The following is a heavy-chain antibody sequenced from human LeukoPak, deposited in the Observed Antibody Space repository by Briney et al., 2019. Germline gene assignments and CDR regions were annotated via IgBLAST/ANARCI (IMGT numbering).Heavy chain of an antibody. D-gene: IGHD4-11*01. CDR1: GGSISSSLYH. V-gene: IGHV4-39*07. J-gene: IGHJ2*01. CDR2: IYYTGTT. CDR3: ARVYSIHWYFDL. Sequence: PSETLSLTCTVSGGSISSSLYHWGWIRQSPGKNLEWLGSIYYTGTTHYNPSLKSRVTISVDTSKNQFSLKLSSVTAADTAVYYCARVYSIHWYFDLWGRGTLVTVSS.